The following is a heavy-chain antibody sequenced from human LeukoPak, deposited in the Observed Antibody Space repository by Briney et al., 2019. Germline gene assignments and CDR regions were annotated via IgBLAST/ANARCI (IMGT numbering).Heavy chain of an antibody. J-gene: IGHJ4*02. CDR3: ARVSSLTYYYDSNGYYPIRN. CDR1: GYTFTSYG. V-gene: IGHV1-18*01. D-gene: IGHD3-22*01. CDR2: ISAYNGNT. Sequence: ASVKVSCKASGYTFTSYGISWVRQAPGQGLEWMGWISAYNGNTNYAQKLQGRVTMTTDTSTSTAYMELRSLRSDDTAVYYCARVSSLTYYYDSNGYYPIRNWGQGTLVTVSS.